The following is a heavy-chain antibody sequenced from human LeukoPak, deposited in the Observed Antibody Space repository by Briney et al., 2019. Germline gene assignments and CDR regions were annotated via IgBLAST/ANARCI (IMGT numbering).Heavy chain of an antibody. CDR2: IYHSGST. CDR3: ARWATATAAALNWFDP. V-gene: IGHV4-4*02. CDR1: GGSISSSNW. J-gene: IGHJ5*02. Sequence: SETLSLTCAVSGGSISSSNWWGWVRQPPGKGLEWIGEIYHSGSTNYNPSLKNRVTISVDKSKNQFSLKLSSVTAADTAVYYCARWATATAAALNWFDPWGQGTLVTVSS. D-gene: IGHD6-13*01.